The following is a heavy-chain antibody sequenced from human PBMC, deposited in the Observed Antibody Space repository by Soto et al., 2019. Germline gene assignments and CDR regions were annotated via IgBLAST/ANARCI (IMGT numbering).Heavy chain of an antibody. Sequence: QITLKESGPTLVKPTQTLTLTCTFSGLSVRTSEVGVGWIRQPPGKALEWLAHIYWDDDKRYSPSLKNRLTTTKDTSTNQVVLTMTNINTVDTGTYYCAPRRVNYAMDVWGQGITVTVSS. D-gene: IGHD6-13*01. CDR2: IYWDDDK. V-gene: IGHV2-5*02. CDR3: APRRVNYAMDV. J-gene: IGHJ6*02. CDR1: GLSVRTSEVG.